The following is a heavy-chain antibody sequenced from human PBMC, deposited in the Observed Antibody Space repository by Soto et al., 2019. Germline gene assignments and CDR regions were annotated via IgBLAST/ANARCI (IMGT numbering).Heavy chain of an antibody. J-gene: IGHJ4*02. D-gene: IGHD3-10*01. CDR1: GDSVSTNSAT. V-gene: IGHV6-1*01. CDR3: ARAPSGHFDY. Sequence: PSQTLSLTCAISGDSVSTNSATWNWIRQSPLRGLEWLGRTYYRSKWYTDYAVSVSSRITINPDTSKNQFSLQLNSVTPEDTAVYFCARAPSGHFDYWGQGTLVTVPQ. CDR2: TYYRSKWYT.